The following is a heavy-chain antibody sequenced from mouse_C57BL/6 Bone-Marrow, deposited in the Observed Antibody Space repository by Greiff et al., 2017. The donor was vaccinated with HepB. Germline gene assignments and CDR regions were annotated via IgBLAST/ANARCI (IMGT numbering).Heavy chain of an antibody. CDR1: GIDFSRYW. J-gene: IGHJ3*01. CDR3: ARPGDGYPFAY. D-gene: IGHD2-3*01. V-gene: IGHV4-1*01. CDR2: INPDSSTI. Sequence: EASGIDFSRYWMSWVRRAPGKGLEWIGEINPDSSTINYAPSLKDKFIISRDNAKNTLYLQMSKVRSEDTALYYCARPGDGYPFAYWGQGTLVTVSA.